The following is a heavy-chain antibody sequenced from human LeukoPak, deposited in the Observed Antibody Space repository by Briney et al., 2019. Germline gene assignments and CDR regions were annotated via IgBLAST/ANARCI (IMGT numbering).Heavy chain of an antibody. CDR2: INQDGSQK. D-gene: IGHD6-25*01. J-gene: IGHJ3*02. Sequence: GGSLRLSCAASGLTFSRHWMSWVRQAPGKGLEWVAHINQDGSQKNSVDSVKGRCTISRDNAKNSVYLQMNSLRVEDTAVYYCARPTSGGAFDIWGQGTMVVVSP. V-gene: IGHV3-7*01. CDR1: GLTFSRHW. CDR3: ARPTSGGAFDI.